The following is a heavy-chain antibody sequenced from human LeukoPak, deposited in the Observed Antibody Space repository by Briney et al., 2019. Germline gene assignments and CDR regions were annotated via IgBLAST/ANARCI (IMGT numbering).Heavy chain of an antibody. CDR3: ARPDDYGDY. CDR2: IRSIANSYAT. V-gene: IGHV3-73*01. CDR1: GFTFSGSA. J-gene: IGHJ4*02. Sequence: PGGSLRLSCAASGFTFSGSAMHWVRQASGKGLEWVGRIRSIANSYATAYAASVKGRFTISRDDSKNTAYLQMNSLKTEDTAVYYCARPDDYGDYWGQGTLVTVSS.